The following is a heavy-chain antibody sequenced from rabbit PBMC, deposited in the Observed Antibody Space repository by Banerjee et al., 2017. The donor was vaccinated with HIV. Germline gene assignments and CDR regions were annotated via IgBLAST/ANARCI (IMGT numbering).Heavy chain of an antibody. CDR3: ARDLAGVIGWNFNL. CDR2: IYGGSTGNT. Sequence: QEQLEESGGDLVQPEGSLTLTCTASGFSFSNYYYICWVRQAPGKGLEWIACIYGGSTGNTAYANWAKGRFTISKTSSTTVTLQMTSLTAADTATYFCARDLAGVIGWNFNLWGPGPLVTVS. CDR1: GFSFSNYYY. J-gene: IGHJ4*01. V-gene: IGHV1S45*01. D-gene: IGHD4-1*01.